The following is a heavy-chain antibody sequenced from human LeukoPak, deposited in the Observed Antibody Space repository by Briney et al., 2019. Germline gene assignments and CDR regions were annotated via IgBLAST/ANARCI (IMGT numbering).Heavy chain of an antibody. CDR3: ARASVTYYYYYYMDV. J-gene: IGHJ6*03. CDR1: GGSISSGGYY. D-gene: IGHD4-11*01. CDR2: IYHSGST. Sequence: SETLSLTCTVSGGSISSGGYYWSWIRQPPGKGLEWIGYIYHSGSTYYNPSLKSRVTISVDRSKNQFSLKLSSVTAADTAVYYCARASVTYYYYYYMDVWGKGTTVTVSS. V-gene: IGHV4-30-2*01.